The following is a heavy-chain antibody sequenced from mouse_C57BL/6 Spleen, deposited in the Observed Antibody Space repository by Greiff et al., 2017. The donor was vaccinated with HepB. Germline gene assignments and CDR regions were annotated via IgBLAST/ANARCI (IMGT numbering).Heavy chain of an antibody. J-gene: IGHJ4*01. CDR1: GYTFTSYW. CDR3: ARLGYSKGDAMDY. CDR2: IDPSDSET. V-gene: IGHV1-52*01. D-gene: IGHD2-5*01. Sequence: QVQLQQPGAELVKPGSSVKLSCKASGYTFTSYWMHWVKQRPIQGLEWIGNIDPSDSETHYNQKFKDKATLTVDKSSSTAYMQLSSLTSEDSAVYYCARLGYSKGDAMDYWGQGTSVTVSS.